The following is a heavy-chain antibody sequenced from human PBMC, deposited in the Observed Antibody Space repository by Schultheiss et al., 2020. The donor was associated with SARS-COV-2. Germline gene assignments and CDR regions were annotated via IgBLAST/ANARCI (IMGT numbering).Heavy chain of an antibody. Sequence: GGSLRLSCAASGFTFSSYGMHWVRQAPGKGLEWVAVIWHDGSNKDYTDSVKGRFTISRDNAKNSLYLQMNSLRAEDTAVYYCARDLLRMVPAAMDVWGQGTTVTVSS. CDR3: ARDLLRMVPAAMDV. D-gene: IGHD2-2*01. J-gene: IGHJ6*02. CDR1: GFTFSSYG. V-gene: IGHV3-33*01. CDR2: IWHDGSNK.